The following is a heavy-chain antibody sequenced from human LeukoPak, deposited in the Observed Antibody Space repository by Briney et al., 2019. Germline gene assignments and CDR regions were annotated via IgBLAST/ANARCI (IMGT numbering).Heavy chain of an antibody. CDR1: GFTFSSYW. V-gene: IGHV3-7*01. CDR3: ATYNYYDSNGQIDY. CDR2: IKQDGSEK. D-gene: IGHD3-22*01. J-gene: IGHJ4*02. Sequence: GGSLRLSCAASGFTFSSYWMNWVRQAPGKGLEWVANIKQDGSEKYYVDSVKGRFTISRDNAKNSLYLQMNSLRAEDTAVYYCATYNYYDSNGQIDYWGQGTLVTVSS.